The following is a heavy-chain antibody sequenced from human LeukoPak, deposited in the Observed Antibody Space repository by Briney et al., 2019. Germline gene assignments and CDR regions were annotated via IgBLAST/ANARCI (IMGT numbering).Heavy chain of an antibody. CDR2: ISSSSSYI. V-gene: IGHV3-21*01. Sequence: PGGSLRLSCAASGFTFSNYSMNWLRQAPGKGLEWVSSISSSSSYIYYADSVKGRFTISRDNAKNSLYLQMNSLGAEDTAVYYCARDRYGGPANYYYYYGMDVWGQGTTVTVSS. D-gene: IGHD1-26*01. CDR1: GFTFSNYS. CDR3: ARDRYGGPANYYYYYGMDV. J-gene: IGHJ6*02.